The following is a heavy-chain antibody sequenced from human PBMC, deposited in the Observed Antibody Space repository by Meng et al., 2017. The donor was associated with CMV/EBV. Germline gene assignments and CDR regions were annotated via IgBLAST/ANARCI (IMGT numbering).Heavy chain of an antibody. CDR1: GGSISSGDYY. CDR3: ASAWVYCSSTSCHRYYGMDV. CDR2: IYYSGST. V-gene: IGHV4-30-4*08. D-gene: IGHD2-2*01. J-gene: IGHJ6*02. Sequence: LRLSCTVSGGSISSGDYYWSWIRQPPGTGLEWIGYIYYSGSTYYNPSLKSRVTISVDTSKNQFSLKLSSVTAADAAVYYCASAWVYCSSTSCHRYYGMDVWGQGTTVTVSS.